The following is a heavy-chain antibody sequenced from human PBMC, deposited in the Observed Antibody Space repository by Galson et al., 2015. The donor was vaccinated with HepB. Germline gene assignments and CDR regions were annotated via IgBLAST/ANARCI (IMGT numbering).Heavy chain of an antibody. Sequence: SLRLSCAASGFTFSSYAMHWVRQAPGKGLEWVAVISYDGSNKYYADSVKGRFTISRDNSKNTLYLQMNSLRAEDTAVYYCARDPSWGVPAAYAFDIWGQGTMVTVSS. J-gene: IGHJ3*02. CDR3: ARDPSWGVPAAYAFDI. V-gene: IGHV3-30-3*01. CDR1: GFTFSSYA. CDR2: ISYDGSNK. D-gene: IGHD2-2*01.